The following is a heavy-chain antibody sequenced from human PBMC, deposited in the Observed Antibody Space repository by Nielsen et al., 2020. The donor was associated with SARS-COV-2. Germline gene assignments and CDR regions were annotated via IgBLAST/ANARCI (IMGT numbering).Heavy chain of an antibody. CDR1: GFTFSGSA. V-gene: IGHV3-64*01. D-gene: IGHD1-26*01. Sequence: GESLKISCAASGFTFSGSAMHWVRQAPGKGLEYVSAISSNGGSTYYANSVKGRFTISRDNSKNTLYLQMGSLRAEGMAVYYCARTNIVGAGDYWGQGTLVTVSS. J-gene: IGHJ4*02. CDR3: ARTNIVGAGDY. CDR2: ISSNGGST.